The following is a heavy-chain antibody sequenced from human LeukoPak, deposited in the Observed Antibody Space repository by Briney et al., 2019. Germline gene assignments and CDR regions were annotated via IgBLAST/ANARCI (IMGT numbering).Heavy chain of an antibody. Sequence: SETLSLTCTVSGGSISSYYWSWIRQPAGKGLEWIGRIYTSGSTNYNPSLKSRVTMSVYTSKNQFSLKLSSVTAADTAVYYCARERPLQTYYYYGMDVWGQGTTVTVSS. CDR3: ARERPLQTYYYYGMDV. CDR1: GGSISSYY. CDR2: IYTSGST. J-gene: IGHJ6*02. V-gene: IGHV4-4*07. D-gene: IGHD5-24*01.